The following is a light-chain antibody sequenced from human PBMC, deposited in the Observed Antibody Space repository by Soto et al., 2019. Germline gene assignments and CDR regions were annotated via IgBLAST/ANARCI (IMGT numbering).Light chain of an antibody. J-gene: IGLJ1*01. CDR3: SSYTTTSTYV. CDR2: GVD. V-gene: IGLV2-14*01. Sequence: QSVLTQPASVSGSPGQSITISCTGTSSDVGGYYYVSWYQQRPGKAPKLMIYGVDNRPSGVSDRFSGSKSGNTASLTISGLQAEDEADYYCSSYTTTSTYVFGTGTKVTVL. CDR1: SSDVGGYYY.